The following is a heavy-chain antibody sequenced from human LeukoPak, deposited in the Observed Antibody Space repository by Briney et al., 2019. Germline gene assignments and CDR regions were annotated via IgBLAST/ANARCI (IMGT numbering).Heavy chain of an antibody. J-gene: IGHJ4*02. CDR2: ISSSSSYI. CDR1: GFTFSSYS. CDR3: ARDTPYYDSSGYYSGNDY. Sequence: GGSLRLSCAASGFTFSSYSMNWVRQAPGKGLEWVSSISSSSSYIYYADSVKGRFTISRDNAKNSLYLQMNSLRAEDTAVYYCARDTPYYDSSGYYSGNDYWGQGTLVTVSS. V-gene: IGHV3-21*01. D-gene: IGHD3-22*01.